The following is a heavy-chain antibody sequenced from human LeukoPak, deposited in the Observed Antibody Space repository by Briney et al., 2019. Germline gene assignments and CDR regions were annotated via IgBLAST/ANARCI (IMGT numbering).Heavy chain of an antibody. V-gene: IGHV1-46*01. CDR2: INPSGGST. J-gene: IGHJ4*02. D-gene: IGHD1-26*01. CDR1: GYAFTSYY. Sequence: ASVKVSCKASGYAFTSYYMHWVRQAPGQGLEWMGIINPSGGSTSYAQKFQGRVTMTRDMSTSTVYMELSSLRSEDTAVYYCARDPEEVGVYDYWGQGTLVTVSS. CDR3: ARDPEEVGVYDY.